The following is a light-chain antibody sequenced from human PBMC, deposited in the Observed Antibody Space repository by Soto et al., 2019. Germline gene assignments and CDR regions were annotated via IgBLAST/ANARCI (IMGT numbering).Light chain of an antibody. CDR1: QSISTW. CDR3: QQYNDYIT. V-gene: IGKV1-5*01. Sequence: DTQMTQSPSTLSASIVDRVTITGRASQSISTWLAWYQQKPGKAPKLLIYAASTLENGVPTRFSGTESETEFTLTVSSLQPDDSATYYCQQYNDYITFGQGTRLEIK. CDR2: AAS. J-gene: IGKJ5*01.